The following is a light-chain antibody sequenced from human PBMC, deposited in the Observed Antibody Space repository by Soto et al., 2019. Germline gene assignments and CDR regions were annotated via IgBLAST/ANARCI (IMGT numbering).Light chain of an antibody. J-gene: IGKJ1*01. CDR2: AAS. CDR3: QQSYSTPQT. V-gene: IGKV1-39*01. Sequence: DIPMTQSPPSLSASVGDRVAITCRASQTISTSLNWYRQRPGQAPNLLIYAASNLQGGVPSRFSGSGSGTDFTLTISSLQPEDFATYYCQQSYSTPQTFGQGTKVEIK. CDR1: QTISTS.